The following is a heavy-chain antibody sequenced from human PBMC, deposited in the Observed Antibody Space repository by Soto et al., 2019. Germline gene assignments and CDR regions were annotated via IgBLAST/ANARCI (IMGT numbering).Heavy chain of an antibody. CDR3: ARAISNIGRGDDAFDI. V-gene: IGHV4-59*01. Sequence: SETLSLTCTVSGGSISSYYWSWIRQPPGKGLEWIGYIHYSGSTNYNPSLKSRVTISVDTSKNQFSLKLSSVTAADTAVYYCARAISNIGRGDDAFDIWGQGTMVTVSS. CDR1: GGSISSYY. D-gene: IGHD5-12*01. CDR2: IHYSGST. J-gene: IGHJ3*02.